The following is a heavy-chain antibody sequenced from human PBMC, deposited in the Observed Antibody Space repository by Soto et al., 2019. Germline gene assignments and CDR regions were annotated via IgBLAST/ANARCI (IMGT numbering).Heavy chain of an antibody. CDR1: GGSIRSYY. D-gene: IGHD3-22*01. Sequence: SETLSLTCSVSGGSIRSYYLSWIRQSPGKGLEWIGSIYYSGSTNYNPSLKSRVTISVDTSKKQFILNLNSVTAADTAVYYCARQGSYYDSSGHPNKIFDYWGQGALVTVSS. V-gene: IGHV4-59*08. CDR2: IYYSGST. J-gene: IGHJ4*02. CDR3: ARQGSYYDSSGHPNKIFDY.